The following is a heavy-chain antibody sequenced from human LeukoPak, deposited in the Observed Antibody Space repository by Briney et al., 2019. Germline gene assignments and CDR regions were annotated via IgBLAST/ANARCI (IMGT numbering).Heavy chain of an antibody. CDR3: ARTDAFDM. CDR1: GFSFSNYA. V-gene: IGHV3-30-3*01. CDR2: ISYGGSNK. Sequence: PGRSLRLSCAASGFSFSNYAMHWVRQAPGKGLEWVALISYGGSNKFYADSVKGRFTISRDNAKNSLYLQMNSLRAEDTAVYYCARTDAFDMWGQGTMVTVSS. J-gene: IGHJ3*02.